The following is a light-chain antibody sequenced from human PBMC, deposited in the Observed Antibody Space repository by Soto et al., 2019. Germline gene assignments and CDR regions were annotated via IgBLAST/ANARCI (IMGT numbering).Light chain of an antibody. CDR2: DAS. CDR1: QSLSGSY. J-gene: IGKJ1*01. Sequence: EIVLAQSPGTLSLSPGERATLSCRASQSLSGSYLAWYQQKPGQAPRLLIYDASSRATAIPDRFSGSGSGTDFTLTIRRLEPEDFAVYYCQQYDTSPTFGQGTKVEI. CDR3: QQYDTSPT. V-gene: IGKV3-20*01.